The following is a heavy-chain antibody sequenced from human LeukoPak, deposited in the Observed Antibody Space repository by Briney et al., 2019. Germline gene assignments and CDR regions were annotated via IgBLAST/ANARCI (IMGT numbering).Heavy chain of an antibody. CDR3: ASPPTIFCVSGDCSLDY. V-gene: IGHV4-39*07. J-gene: IGHJ4*02. Sequence: PSETLSLTCTVSGGSISSSSYYWGWIRQPPGKGLEWIGSIYYSGSTYYNPSLKSRVTISVDTSKNQFSLKLSSVTAADTAVYYCASPPTIFCVSGDCSLDYWGQGTQVTVSS. CDR1: GGSISSSSYY. CDR2: IYYSGST. D-gene: IGHD2-21*02.